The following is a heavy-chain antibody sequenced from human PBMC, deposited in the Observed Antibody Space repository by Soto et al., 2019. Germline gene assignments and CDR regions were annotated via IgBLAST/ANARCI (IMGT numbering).Heavy chain of an antibody. V-gene: IGHV3-48*02. D-gene: IGHD3-10*01. J-gene: IGHJ4*02. CDR1: GFTFSTYA. CDR3: AKDQYRSYCSGSPFDY. CDR2: ISSSGSTM. Sequence: GGSLRLSCAASGFTFSTYAMIWVRQAPGKGLEWVSCISSSGSTMYYADSVKGRFTISRDNAKNSLYLQMNSLRDEDTAVDYCAKDQYRSYCSGSPFDYWGQGTLVTDSS.